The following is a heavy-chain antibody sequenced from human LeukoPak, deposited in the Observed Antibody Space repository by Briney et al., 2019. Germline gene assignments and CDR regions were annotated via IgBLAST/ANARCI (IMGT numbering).Heavy chain of an antibody. CDR3: ARGPARDYGSGSPSGLPYYYYGMDV. CDR1: GDSVSSNSAA. Sequence: SQTLSLTCAISGDSVSSNSAAWNWIRQSPSRGLEWLGRTYYRSKWYNDYAVSVKSRITINPDTSKNQFSLKLSSVTAADTAVYYCARGPARDYGSGSPSGLPYYYYGMDVWGQGTTVTVSS. J-gene: IGHJ6*02. D-gene: IGHD3-10*01. V-gene: IGHV6-1*01. CDR2: TYYRSKWYN.